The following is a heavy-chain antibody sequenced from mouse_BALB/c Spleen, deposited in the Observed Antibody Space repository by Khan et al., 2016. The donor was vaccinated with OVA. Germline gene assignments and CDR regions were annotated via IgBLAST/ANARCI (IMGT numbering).Heavy chain of an antibody. CDR1: GYSFTNYI. D-gene: IGHD2-13*01. CDR2: INPYNDGA. V-gene: IGHV1S136*01. Sequence: VQLKQSGPELVKPGASVKISCQASGYSFTNYIIHWVKQNPGQGLEWIGYINPYNDGAKYNEKFKGKATLTSDKSSSTAYMELSGLTSEDSAVYYFARDYLRSFWFAYWGQVTLVTVSA. J-gene: IGHJ3*01. CDR3: ARDYLRSFWFAY.